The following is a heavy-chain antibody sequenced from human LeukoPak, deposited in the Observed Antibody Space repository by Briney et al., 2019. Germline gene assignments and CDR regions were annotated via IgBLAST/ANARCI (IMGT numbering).Heavy chain of an antibody. J-gene: IGHJ1*01. V-gene: IGHV3-74*01. CDR3: ARAPSKIGGYYPEYFRH. Sequence: PGGSLRLSCAASGFTLSSYWMHWVRQASGKGLVWVSRIKSDGRTNYADSVKGRFTISRDNAKNTVSLQMNSLRAEDTGVYYCARAPSKIGGYYPEYFRHWGQGTLVIVSS. D-gene: IGHD3-22*01. CDR2: IKSDGRT. CDR1: GFTLSSYW.